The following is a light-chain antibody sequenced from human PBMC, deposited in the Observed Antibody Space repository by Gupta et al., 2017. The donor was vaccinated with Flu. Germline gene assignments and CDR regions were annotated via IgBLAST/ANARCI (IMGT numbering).Light chain of an antibody. CDR2: ESS. CDR3: TPYTTSNTWV. CDR1: SSDVGDNNY. V-gene: IGLV2-14*01. Sequence: QSALTQPASGSGSPGQSITISCPATSSDVGDNNYVAWCQQHPGKDLKLMIYESSKRPSGVSNRFSGSKSGKTASLTISGLQAEDEADYYCTPYTTSNTWVFGGGTKLTVL. J-gene: IGLJ2*01.